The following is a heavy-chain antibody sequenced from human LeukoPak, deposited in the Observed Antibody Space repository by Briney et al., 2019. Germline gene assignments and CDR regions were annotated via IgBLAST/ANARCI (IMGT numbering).Heavy chain of an antibody. CDR3: ARDIHSVAFDI. Sequence: GGSLRLSCAASGFTFSRCTMNWVRQAPGKGLEWVSSISSSSTHIHYADSVKGRFTISRDNAKRSVYLQMNSLGVEDTAVYYCARDIHSVAFDIWGQGTMVTVSS. V-gene: IGHV3-21*01. CDR1: GFTFSRCT. J-gene: IGHJ3*02. CDR2: ISSSSTHI.